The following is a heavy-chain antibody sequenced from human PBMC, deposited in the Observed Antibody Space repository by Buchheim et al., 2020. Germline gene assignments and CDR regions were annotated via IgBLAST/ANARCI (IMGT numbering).Heavy chain of an antibody. V-gene: IGHV4-34*01. Sequence: QVQLQQWGTRLLKPSETLSLTCAVSGESFSGYFWTWIRQPPGKGLEWIGEINYDGNTNYNPSLKSRVSISVDTTKKRFSLNLSSVSAADTAVYYYARTDYYGLGTRDVWGQGTT. CDR2: INYDGNT. J-gene: IGHJ6*02. CDR1: GESFSGYF. CDR3: ARTDYYGLGTRDV. D-gene: IGHD3-10*01.